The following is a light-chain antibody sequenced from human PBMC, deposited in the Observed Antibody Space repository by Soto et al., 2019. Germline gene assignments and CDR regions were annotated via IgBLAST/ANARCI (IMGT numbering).Light chain of an antibody. CDR3: SSYTCSNFFIL. CDR1: STDIGGFYY. CDR2: EVT. Sequence: QSVLTQPASVSGAPGQSITISCTGTSTDIGGFYYVSWYQQHPGKAPKLIIYEVTNRPSGISHRFSGSRSGNTASLTISGLQADDEADYYCSSYTCSNFFILFGGGTKLTVL. J-gene: IGLJ2*01. V-gene: IGLV2-14*01.